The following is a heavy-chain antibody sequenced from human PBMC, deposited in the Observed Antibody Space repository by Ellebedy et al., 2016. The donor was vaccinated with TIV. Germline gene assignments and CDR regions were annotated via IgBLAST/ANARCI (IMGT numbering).Heavy chain of an antibody. J-gene: IGHJ5*01. D-gene: IGHD1-14*01. CDR3: ARTLNRPGVTQYNWLDS. CDR2: FQPRGFT. Sequence: SETLSLXXSVSGVPIHNYFWSWIRQPVGGGLEWIGRFQPRGFTNSNPSLRSRVTMSQDPTNNRFFLSLAFVTAADTAVYYCARTLNRPGVTQYNWLDSWGQGAFVTVSS. V-gene: IGHV4-4*07. CDR1: GVPIHNYF.